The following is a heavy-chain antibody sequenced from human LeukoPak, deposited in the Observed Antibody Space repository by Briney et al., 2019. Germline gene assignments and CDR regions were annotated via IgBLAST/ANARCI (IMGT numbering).Heavy chain of an antibody. CDR3: ANYDYGGPGPGAFDV. J-gene: IGHJ3*01. Sequence: GGSLRLSCAASGFTFSSYGMHWVRQAPGKGLAWVDVISYDGSNKYYADSVQGRFTISRDNSKNTLYLQMNSLRAEDTAVYYCANYDYGGPGPGAFDVCRQGTMVTVSS. CDR1: GFTFSSYG. V-gene: IGHV3-30*18. CDR2: ISYDGSNK. D-gene: IGHD4-23*01.